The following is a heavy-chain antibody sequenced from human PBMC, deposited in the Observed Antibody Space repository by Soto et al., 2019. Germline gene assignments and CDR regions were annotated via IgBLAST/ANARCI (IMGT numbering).Heavy chain of an antibody. CDR2: ITDSGRT. Sequence: PSETLSLTCSVSGGSIRRSDSCWSWVRQFPGKGLEWIAYITDSGRTDYNPSLQSRATISIDTSKNQFFLNVSSVTAADTAVYFCARVLITSGPLQYSFGYWGPGSLVTVSS. CDR1: GGSIRRSDSC. J-gene: IGHJ4*02. CDR3: ARVLITSGPLQYSFGY. V-gene: IGHV4-31*03. D-gene: IGHD3-16*01.